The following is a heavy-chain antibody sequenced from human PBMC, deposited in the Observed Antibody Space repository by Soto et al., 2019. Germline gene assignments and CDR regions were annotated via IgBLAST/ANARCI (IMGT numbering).Heavy chain of an antibody. Sequence: EVQMVESGGGLVQPGGSLRLSCAASGFTFSSYWMHWVRQAPGKGLVWVSLINSDGSSTNYADSVKGRFTISRDNAKNTLYLQMNSLRAEDTAVYYCARDRGYSYGSFDPWGQGTLVTVSS. CDR1: GFTFSSYW. CDR3: ARDRGYSYGSFDP. CDR2: INSDGSST. V-gene: IGHV3-74*01. J-gene: IGHJ5*02. D-gene: IGHD5-18*01.